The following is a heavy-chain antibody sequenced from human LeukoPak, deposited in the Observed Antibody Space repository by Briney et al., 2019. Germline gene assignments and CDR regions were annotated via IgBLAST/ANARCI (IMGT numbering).Heavy chain of an antibody. CDR1: GFTFSSYA. J-gene: IGHJ3*02. D-gene: IGHD3-16*01. CDR2: ISGSGGST. Sequence: GGSLRLSCAASGFTFSSYAMSWVRQAPGKGLEWVSAISGSGGSTYYGDSVKGRFTISRDNSKNTLYLQMNSLRDEDTAVYYCATGGQGDRFNAFDIWGQGTMVTVSS. V-gene: IGHV3-23*01. CDR3: ATGGQGDRFNAFDI.